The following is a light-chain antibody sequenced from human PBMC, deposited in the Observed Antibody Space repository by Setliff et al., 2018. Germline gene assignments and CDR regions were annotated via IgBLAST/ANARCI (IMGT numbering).Light chain of an antibody. CDR2: SNN. CDR3: AAWDNSLSGVE. J-gene: IGLJ3*02. Sequence: PGQRVTISCSGSSSNIGSNTVNWYQQVPGTAPKLLIYSNNQRPSGVPDRFSGSRSGTSASLAISGLQSEDEADYFCAAWDNSLSGVEFGGGTKVTVL. CDR1: SSNIGSNT. V-gene: IGLV1-44*01.